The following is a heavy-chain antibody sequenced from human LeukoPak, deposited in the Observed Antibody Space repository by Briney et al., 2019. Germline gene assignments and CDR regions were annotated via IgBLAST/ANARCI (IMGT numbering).Heavy chain of an antibody. CDR1: GGSISSSSYY. CDR3: ARQGGATSSYWYFDL. J-gene: IGHJ2*01. Sequence: SETLSLTCTVSGGSISSSSYYWGWVRQPPGKGLEWIGSVYYSGSTYYNPSLKSRVTVSVDTSKNQFSLKLTSVTAADTAVYYCARQGGATSSYWYFDLWGRGTLVTVSS. V-gene: IGHV4-39*01. CDR2: VYYSGST. D-gene: IGHD1-26*01.